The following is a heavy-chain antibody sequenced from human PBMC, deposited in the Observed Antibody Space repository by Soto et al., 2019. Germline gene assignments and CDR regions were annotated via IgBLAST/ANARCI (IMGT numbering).Heavy chain of an antibody. V-gene: IGHV1-3*01. CDR1: GYTFTSYA. J-gene: IGHJ6*02. Sequence: QVQLVQSGAEVKKPGASVKVSCKASGYTFTSYAMHWVRQAPGQRLEWMGWINAGNGNTKYSQKFQGRVTITWDTSASTAYMEMSSLRSEDTAVYYCASLRHSPSSYYYYGMDVCGQGTTVTVSS. CDR2: INAGNGNT. D-gene: IGHD5-18*01. CDR3: ASLRHSPSSYYYYGMDV.